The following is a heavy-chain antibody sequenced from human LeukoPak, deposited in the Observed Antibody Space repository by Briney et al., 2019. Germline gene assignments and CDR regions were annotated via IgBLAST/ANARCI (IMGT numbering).Heavy chain of an antibody. V-gene: IGHV4-39*07. CDR3: ARRRQYYYDSSGYYYDY. J-gene: IGHJ4*02. CDR1: GGSISSSSYY. CDR2: INHSGST. Sequence: SETLSLTCTVSGGSISSSSYYWSWIRQPPGKGLEWIGEINHSGSTNYNPSLKSRVTISVDTSKNLFSLKLSSVTAADTAVYYCARRRQYYYDSSGYYYDYWGQGTLVTVSS. D-gene: IGHD3-22*01.